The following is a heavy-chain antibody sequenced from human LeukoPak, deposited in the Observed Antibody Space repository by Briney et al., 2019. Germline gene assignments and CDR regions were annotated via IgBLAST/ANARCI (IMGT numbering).Heavy chain of an antibody. J-gene: IGHJ3*02. CDR3: AKPFTISGATDAFDI. CDR1: RFTFSSYW. Sequence: GGSLRLSCAASRFTFSSYWMNWVRQAPGKGLEWVANIKQDGSEEYYVDSVKGRFTISRDNAKNSLYLQMNSLRAEDTAVYYCAKPFTISGATDAFDIWGQGTMVTVSS. V-gene: IGHV3-7*01. D-gene: IGHD3-3*01. CDR2: IKQDGSEE.